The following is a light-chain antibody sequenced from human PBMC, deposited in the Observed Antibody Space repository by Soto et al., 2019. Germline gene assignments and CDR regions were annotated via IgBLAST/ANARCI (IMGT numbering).Light chain of an antibody. J-gene: IGKJ4*01. CDR1: QGISSA. CDR3: QQFNTYPVT. V-gene: IGKV1-13*02. CDR2: DAS. Sequence: AIQLTQSPSSLSASVGDRVTITCRASQGISSALAWFHQKPGKAPKLLIYDASSLESGVPSRFSGSGFGTDFTLTISSLQPEDFATYYCQQFNTYPVTFGGGNKVEIK.